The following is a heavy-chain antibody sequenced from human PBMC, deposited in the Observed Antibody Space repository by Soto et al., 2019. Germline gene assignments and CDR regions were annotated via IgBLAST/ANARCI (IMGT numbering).Heavy chain of an antibody. J-gene: IGHJ6*02. V-gene: IGHV3-15*07. CDR2: IKSKTDGGTT. Sequence: GGSLRLSCAASGFTFSNAWMNWVRQAPGKGLEWVGRIKSKTDGGTTDYAAPVKGRFTISRDDSKNTLYLQMNSLKTEDTAVYYCTTQKSGGSCYFGRCYYYGMDVWGQGTTVTVSS. CDR3: TTQKSGGSCYFGRCYYYGMDV. D-gene: IGHD2-15*01. CDR1: GFTFSNAW.